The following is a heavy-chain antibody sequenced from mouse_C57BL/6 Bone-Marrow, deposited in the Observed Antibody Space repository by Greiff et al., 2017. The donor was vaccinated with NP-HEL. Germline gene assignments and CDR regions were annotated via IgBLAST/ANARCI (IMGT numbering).Heavy chain of an antibody. Sequence: EVQVVESGGGLVKPGGSLKLSCAASGFTFSSYAMSWVRQTPEKRLEWVATISDGGSYTYYPDNVKGRFTISRDNAKNNLYLQMGHLKSENTAMYYCAREVLLLFAYWGQGTLVTVSA. CDR1: GFTFSSYA. V-gene: IGHV5-4*01. CDR2: ISDGGSYT. D-gene: IGHD2-12*01. J-gene: IGHJ3*01. CDR3: AREVLLLFAY.